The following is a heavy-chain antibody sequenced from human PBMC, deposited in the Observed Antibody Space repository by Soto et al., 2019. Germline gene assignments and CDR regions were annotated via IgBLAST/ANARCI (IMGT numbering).Heavy chain of an antibody. D-gene: IGHD4-17*01. J-gene: IGHJ4*02. CDR1: GGSISSGGYY. Sequence: QVQLQESGPRLVKPSQTLSPTCTVSGGSISSGGYYWSWIRQHPVKGLEWIGYIYNNGNTYYNPSLESRTTISRDTSKNQFSLKVTSVTAADTAVYYCARGEPYGDFAYWGQGTLVTVSS. CDR2: IYNNGNT. V-gene: IGHV4-31*03. CDR3: ARGEPYGDFAY.